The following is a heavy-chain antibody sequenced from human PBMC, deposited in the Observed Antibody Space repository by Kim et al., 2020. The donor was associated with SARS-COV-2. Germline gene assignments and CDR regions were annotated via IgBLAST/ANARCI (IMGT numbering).Heavy chain of an antibody. CDR3: ARSFTVVTIFDY. Sequence: SPTVQGQVTISADKSISTAYLQWSSLKASDTAMYYCARSFTVVTIFDYWGQGTLVTVSS. J-gene: IGHJ4*02. D-gene: IGHD2-21*02. V-gene: IGHV5-51*01.